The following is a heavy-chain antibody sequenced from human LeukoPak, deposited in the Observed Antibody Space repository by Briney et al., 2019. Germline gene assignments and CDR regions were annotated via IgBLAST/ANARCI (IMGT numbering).Heavy chain of an antibody. CDR2: ISYDGSNK. D-gene: IGHD3-9*01. CDR3: VRGIRYFDWLPRVLDY. V-gene: IGHV3-30*04. J-gene: IGHJ4*02. CDR1: GFTFSSYA. Sequence: GRSLRLSCAASGFTFSSYAMHWVRQAPGKGLGWVAVISYDGSNKYYADSVKGRFTISRDNSKNTLYLQMNSLRAEDTAVYYCVRGIRYFDWLPRVLDYWGQGTLVTVSS.